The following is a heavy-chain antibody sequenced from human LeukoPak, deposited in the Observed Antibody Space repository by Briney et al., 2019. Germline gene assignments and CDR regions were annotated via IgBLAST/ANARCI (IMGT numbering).Heavy chain of an antibody. D-gene: IGHD4-17*01. CDR1: GFTFSSYW. J-gene: IGHJ6*03. V-gene: IGHV3-7*01. Sequence: GGSLRLSCAASGFTFSSYWMSWVRQAPGKGLEWVANIKQDGSEKYYVDSVKGRFTISRDNAKNSLYLQMNSLRAEDTAVYYCARVTVNYYYYMDVWGKGTTVTISS. CDR3: ARVTVNYYYYMDV. CDR2: IKQDGSEK.